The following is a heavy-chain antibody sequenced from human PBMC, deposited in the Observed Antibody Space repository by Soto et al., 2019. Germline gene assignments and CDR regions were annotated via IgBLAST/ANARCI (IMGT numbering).Heavy chain of an antibody. V-gene: IGHV3-74*01. J-gene: IGHJ4*02. CDR3: ARDLGGSRDY. D-gene: IGHD3-16*01. Sequence: EVQLVESGGGLLQPGGSLRLSCAASGFTFSTYWMHWVRQAPGKGLVWVSRIKTDGSVTTYADSVKGRFTISRDNAKNTLYLQMNTLRAEDTAVYYCARDLGGSRDYWGRGTLVTVSS. CDR1: GFTFSTYW. CDR2: IKTDGSVT.